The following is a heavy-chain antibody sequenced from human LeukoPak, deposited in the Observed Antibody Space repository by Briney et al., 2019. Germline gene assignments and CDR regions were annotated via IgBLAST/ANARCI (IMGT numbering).Heavy chain of an antibody. CDR2: IKQDGSEK. V-gene: IGHV3-7*01. Sequence: GGSLRLSCAASGFTFSSYWMSWVRQAPGKGLEWVANIKQDGSEKYYVDSVKGRFTISRDNAKNSLYLQMNSLRAEDTAVYYCARDTVPAMVRGVILDYWGQGTLVTVSS. CDR1: GFTFSSYW. CDR3: ARDTVPAMVRGVILDY. D-gene: IGHD3-10*01. J-gene: IGHJ4*02.